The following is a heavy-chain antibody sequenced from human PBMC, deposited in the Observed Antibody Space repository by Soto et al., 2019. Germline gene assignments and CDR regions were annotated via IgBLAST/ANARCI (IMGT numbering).Heavy chain of an antibody. J-gene: IGHJ4*02. CDR1: GFSFSNYD. D-gene: IGHD3-10*01. CDR3: AGGGGGLLWFGAPPY. Sequence: QVQLVESGGGVVQPGRSLRLSCVASGFSFSNYDIHWVRQAPGKGLEWVAFIRYDGSNKYYADSVKGRFTISRDNSKNTLDLQMDSLRVEDTAVYYCAGGGGGLLWFGAPPYWGQGTLVAVSS. CDR2: IRYDGSNK. V-gene: IGHV3-33*01.